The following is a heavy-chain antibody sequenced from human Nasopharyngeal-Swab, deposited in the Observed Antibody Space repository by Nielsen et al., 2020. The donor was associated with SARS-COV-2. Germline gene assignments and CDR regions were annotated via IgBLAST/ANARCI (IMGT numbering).Heavy chain of an antibody. Sequence: GGSLRLSCAASGFTFSSYAMSWVRQAPGKGLEWVSAISGSGGSTYYADSVKGRFTISRDNSKNTLYLQMNSLRAEDTAVYYCAKAPAAYYDILIGYYYYGMDVWGQGTTATVSS. CDR3: AKAPAAYYDILIGYYYYGMDV. V-gene: IGHV3-23*01. D-gene: IGHD3-9*01. CDR1: GFTFSSYA. CDR2: ISGSGGST. J-gene: IGHJ6*02.